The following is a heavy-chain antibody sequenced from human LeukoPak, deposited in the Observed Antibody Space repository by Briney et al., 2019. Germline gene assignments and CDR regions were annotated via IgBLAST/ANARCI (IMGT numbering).Heavy chain of an antibody. V-gene: IGHV1-69*04. CDR1: GGTFSSYA. D-gene: IGHD6-19*01. Sequence: ASVKVSCKASGGTFSSYAISWVRQAPGQGLEWMGRIIPILGIANYAQKFQGRVTITADKSTSTAYMELSSLRSVDTAVYYCARGRGYSSVMALWGQGTLVTVSS. J-gene: IGHJ4*02. CDR2: IIPILGIA. CDR3: ARGRGYSSVMAL.